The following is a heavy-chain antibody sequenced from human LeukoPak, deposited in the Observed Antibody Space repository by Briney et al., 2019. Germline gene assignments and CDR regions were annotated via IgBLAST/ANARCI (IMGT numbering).Heavy chain of an antibody. CDR1: GFTFSSYS. CDR3: ARDTGVGWLQLANFDY. V-gene: IGHV3-21*01. Sequence: GGSLRLSCAASGFTFSSYSMNWVRQAPGKGLEWVSSISSSSYIYYADSVKGRFTISRDNAKNSLYLQMNSLRAEDTAVYYCARDTGVGWLQLANFDYWGQGTLVTVSS. D-gene: IGHD5-24*01. J-gene: IGHJ4*02. CDR2: ISSSSYI.